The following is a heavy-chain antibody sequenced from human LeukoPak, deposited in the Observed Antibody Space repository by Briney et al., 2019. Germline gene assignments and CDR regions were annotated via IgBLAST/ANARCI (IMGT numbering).Heavy chain of an antibody. V-gene: IGHV4-39*01. CDR3: ARHDSSGQYFQH. CDR2: IYYSGST. CDR1: DGSISSNNYF. Sequence: PSESLSLTCTVSDGSISSNNYFWGWIRQPPGKGLEGIGTIYYSGSTYYNPSLKSRVTISVDKSKNHISLRLSSVTAADTAVYYCARHDSSGQYFQHWGQGTLVTVSS. D-gene: IGHD6-19*01. J-gene: IGHJ1*01.